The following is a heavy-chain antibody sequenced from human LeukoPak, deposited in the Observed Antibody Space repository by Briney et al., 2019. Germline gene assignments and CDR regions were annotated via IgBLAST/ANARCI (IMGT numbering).Heavy chain of an antibody. Sequence: GGSLRLSCAASGFTFSSYNMNWVRQAPGKGLEWISYISRDSTTVYYADSVKGRFTISRDNAKNSLYLQMNSLRAEDTAVYYCASDIGCDWGQGTLVTVSS. J-gene: IGHJ4*02. D-gene: IGHD1-26*01. CDR1: GFTFSSYN. CDR3: ASDIGCD. V-gene: IGHV3-48*04. CDR2: ISRDSTTV.